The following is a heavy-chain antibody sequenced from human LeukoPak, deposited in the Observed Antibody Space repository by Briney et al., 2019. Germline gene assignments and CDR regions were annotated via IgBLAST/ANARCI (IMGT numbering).Heavy chain of an antibody. D-gene: IGHD2-15*01. J-gene: IGHJ4*02. V-gene: IGHV3-33*01. CDR1: GFTFSSYG. Sequence: GGSLRLSCAASGFTFSSYGMHWVRPAPGKGLEWVAAICYDGSIQYYADSVKGRFTIPRDHSKNTLYLQMDSLRAEDTAVYYCARAGYCSGGSCYGSDYWGQGTLVSVSS. CDR3: ARAGYCSGGSCYGSDY. CDR2: ICYDGSIQ.